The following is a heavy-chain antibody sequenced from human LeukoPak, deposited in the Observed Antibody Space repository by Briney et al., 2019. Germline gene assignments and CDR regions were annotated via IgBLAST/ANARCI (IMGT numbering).Heavy chain of an antibody. CDR1: GGSISSGGYS. D-gene: IGHD3-10*01. CDR2: IYHSGST. Sequence: SQTLSLTCAVSGGSISSGGYSWSWIRQPPGKGLDGTGYIYHSGSTYYNPSLKSRVTISVDRSKNQFSLKLSSVTAADTAVSYCARVSERADSAFDIWGHRTMVTVSS. J-gene: IGHJ3*02. V-gene: IGHV4-30-2*01. CDR3: ARVSERADSAFDI.